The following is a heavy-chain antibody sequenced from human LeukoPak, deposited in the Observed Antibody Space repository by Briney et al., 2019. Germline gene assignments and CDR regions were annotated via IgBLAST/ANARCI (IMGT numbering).Heavy chain of an antibody. CDR3: AKDGRVRLGTNPFDY. CDR2: ISYDGSNK. D-gene: IGHD1-14*01. V-gene: IGHV3-30*18. J-gene: IGHJ4*02. Sequence: PGRSLRLSCAASGFTFSSYGMHWVRQAPGKGLEWVAGISYDGSNKYYADSVKGRFTISRDNSKNTLYLQMNSLRAEDTAVYYCAKDGRVRLGTNPFDYWGQGTLVTVSS. CDR1: GFTFSSYG.